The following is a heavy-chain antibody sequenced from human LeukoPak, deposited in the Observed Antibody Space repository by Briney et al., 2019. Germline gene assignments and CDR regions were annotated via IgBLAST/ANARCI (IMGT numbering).Heavy chain of an antibody. Sequence: GGSLRLSCAASGLTVNNNYMNWVRQAPGKGLEWVAVISYDGSNKCYADSVKGRFTISRDNSKNTLYLQMNSLRAEDTAVYYCAKESSYSSSWYVGYYYYGMDVWGQGTTVTVSS. CDR1: GLTVNNNY. CDR3: AKESSYSSSWYVGYYYYGMDV. D-gene: IGHD6-13*01. V-gene: IGHV3-30*18. J-gene: IGHJ6*02. CDR2: ISYDGSNK.